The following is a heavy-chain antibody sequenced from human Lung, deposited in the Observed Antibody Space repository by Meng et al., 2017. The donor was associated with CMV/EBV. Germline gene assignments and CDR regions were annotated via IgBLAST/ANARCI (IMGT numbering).Heavy chain of an antibody. CDR2: INPNSGGT. V-gene: IGHV1-2*02. D-gene: IGHD3-10*01. J-gene: IGHJ4*02. CDR1: GYTFTGYY. Sequence: ASVNVSXKASGYTFTGYYMHWVRQAPGQGLEWMGWINPNSGGTNYAQKFQGRVTMTRDTSISTAYMELSRLRSDDTAVYYCARALLFITMVRGAIGYWGQGTLVTVSS. CDR3: ARALLFITMVRGAIGY.